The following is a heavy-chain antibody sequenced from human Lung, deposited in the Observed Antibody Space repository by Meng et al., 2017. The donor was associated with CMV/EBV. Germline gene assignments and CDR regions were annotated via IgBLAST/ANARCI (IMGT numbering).Heavy chain of an antibody. CDR3: ARFRVGGYSTAY. CDR2: IIPILGIA. CDR1: GGTFSSYA. Sequence: SVKVSCKASGGTFSSYAISWVRQAPGQGLEWMGGIIPILGIANYAQKFQGRVTITADKSTSTAYMELSSLRSEDTAVYYCARFRVGGYSTAYWGQGTLVTVSS. D-gene: IGHD3-22*01. J-gene: IGHJ4*02. V-gene: IGHV1-69*10.